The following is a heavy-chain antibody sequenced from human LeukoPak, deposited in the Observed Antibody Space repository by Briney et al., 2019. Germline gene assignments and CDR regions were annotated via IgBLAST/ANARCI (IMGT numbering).Heavy chain of an antibody. CDR2: ISGSGGST. D-gene: IGHD2-8*01. CDR3: AKGLYFPSYYMDV. CDR1: GFTFSNYW. J-gene: IGHJ6*03. V-gene: IGHV3-23*01. Sequence: PGGSLRLSCAASGFTFSNYWMSWVRQAPGKGLEWVSGISGSGGSTYHADSVKGRFTISRDNSKNTLYLQLNSLRAEDTAVYYCAKGLYFPSYYMDVWGKGTTVTVSS.